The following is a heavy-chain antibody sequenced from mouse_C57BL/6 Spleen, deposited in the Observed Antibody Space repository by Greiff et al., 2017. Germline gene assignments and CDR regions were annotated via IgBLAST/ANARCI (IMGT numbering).Heavy chain of an antibody. CDR3: ARDITRYFDV. J-gene: IGHJ1*03. D-gene: IGHD2-4*01. V-gene: IGHV3-6*01. CDR2: ISYDGSN. CDR1: GYSITRGYY. Sequence: DVKLVESGPGLVKPSQSLSLPCSVTGYSITRGYYWNWLRPFPGNKLEWMGYISYDGSNNYNPSLQNRISITRNTSKNQFFLKLNSVTTEDTATYYGARDITRYFDVWGTGTTVTVSS.